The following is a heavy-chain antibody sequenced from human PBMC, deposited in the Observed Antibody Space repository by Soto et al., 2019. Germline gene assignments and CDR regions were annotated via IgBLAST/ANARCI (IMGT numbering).Heavy chain of an antibody. V-gene: IGHV1-18*04. Sequence: SVKVSCKASGYTFTSYGISWVRQAPGQGLEWMGWISAYNGNTNYAQKLQGRVTMTTDTSTSTAYMELRSLRSDDTAVYYCARDTYCSSTSCHKGQLGYWGQGTRVTVSS. CDR2: ISAYNGNT. CDR3: ARDTYCSSTSCHKGQLGY. D-gene: IGHD2-2*02. J-gene: IGHJ4*02. CDR1: GYTFTSYG.